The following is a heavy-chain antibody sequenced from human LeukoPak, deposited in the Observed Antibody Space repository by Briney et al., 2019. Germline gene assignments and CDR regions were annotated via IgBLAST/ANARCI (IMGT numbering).Heavy chain of an antibody. CDR3: ARTPRLDY. CDR2: INGDGSNT. V-gene: IGHV3-74*01. Sequence: QPGGSLRLSCAASGFNFNSYWMHWVRQATGKGLVWVSCINGDGSNTRYADSVKGRFPISRDNAKNTLYLQVNSLKAEVTAVYYCARTPRLDYWGQGTLVTVSS. J-gene: IGHJ4*02. CDR1: GFNFNSYW.